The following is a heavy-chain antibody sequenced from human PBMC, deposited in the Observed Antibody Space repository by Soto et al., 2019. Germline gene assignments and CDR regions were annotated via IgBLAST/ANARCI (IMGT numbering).Heavy chain of an antibody. V-gene: IGHV4-59*08. D-gene: IGHD1-26*01. CDR1: GGSISSYY. CDR2: IYYSGST. J-gene: IGHJ6*02. CDR3: ARHSSGSYYYYGMDV. Sequence: SETLSLTCTVSGGSISSYYWSWIRQPPGKGLEWIGYIYYSGSTNYNPSLKSRVTISVDMSKNQFSLKLSSVTAADTAVYYCARHSSGSYYYYGMDVWGQGTTVTVSS.